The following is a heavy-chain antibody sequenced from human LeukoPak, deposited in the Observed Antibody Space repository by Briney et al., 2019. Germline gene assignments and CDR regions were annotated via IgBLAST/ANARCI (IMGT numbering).Heavy chain of an antibody. CDR2: ISSSSSYI. CDR3: ARAFGIVVVPAATDY. D-gene: IGHD2-2*01. J-gene: IGHJ4*02. V-gene: IGHV3-21*01. Sequence: GGSLRLSCAASGFTFSSYSMNWVRQAPGKGLEWVSSISSSSSYIYYADSVKGRFTISRDNAKNSLYLQMNSLRAEDTAVYYCARAFGIVVVPAATDYWGQGTLVTVSS. CDR1: GFTFSSYS.